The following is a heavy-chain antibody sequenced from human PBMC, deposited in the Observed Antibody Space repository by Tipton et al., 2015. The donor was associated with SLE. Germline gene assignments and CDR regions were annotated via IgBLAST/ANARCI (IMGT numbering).Heavy chain of an antibody. J-gene: IGHJ4*02. CDR3: ARETPAYYYGSGSLH. CDR1: GGSFSGYY. V-gene: IGHV4-34*01. Sequence: TLSLTCAVYGGSFSGYYWSWIRQPPGKGLEWIGEINHSGSTNYNPSLKSRVTMSVDTSKNQFSLKLSPVTAADTAVYYCARETPAYYYGSGSLHWGQGTLVTVSS. CDR2: INHSGST. D-gene: IGHD3-10*01.